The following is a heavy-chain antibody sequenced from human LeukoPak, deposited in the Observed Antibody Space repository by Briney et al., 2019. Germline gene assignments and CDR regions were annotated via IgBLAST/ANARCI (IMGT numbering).Heavy chain of an antibody. J-gene: IGHJ4*02. CDR3: AKAGSSWYYFDY. CDR1: GFTFDDYA. Sequence: ETGGSLRLSCAASGFTFDDYAMHWVRQAPGKGLEWVSGISWNSGSMGYADSVKGRFTISRDNAKNSLYLQMNSLRAEDMALYYCAKAGSSWYYFDYWGQGTLVTVSS. V-gene: IGHV3-9*03. CDR2: ISWNSGSM. D-gene: IGHD6-13*01.